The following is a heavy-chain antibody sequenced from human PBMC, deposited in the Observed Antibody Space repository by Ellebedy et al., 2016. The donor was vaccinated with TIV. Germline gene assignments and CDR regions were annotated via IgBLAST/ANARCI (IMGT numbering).Heavy chain of an antibody. D-gene: IGHD1-1*01. CDR2: MNGDGNER. CDR3: TKDGSGTMNF. J-gene: IGHJ4*02. CDR1: GFTFYDYW. Sequence: PGGSLRLSCAASGFTFYDYWMTWVRQAPGQGLEWVANMNGDGNERYYVDSVEGRFTISRDNTRNSLYLQMNSLRADDTAVYYCTKDGSGTMNFWGQGTLVTVSS. V-gene: IGHV3-7*01.